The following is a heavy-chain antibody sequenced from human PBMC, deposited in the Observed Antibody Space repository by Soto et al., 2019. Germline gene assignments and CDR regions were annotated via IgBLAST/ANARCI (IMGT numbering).Heavy chain of an antibody. CDR2: ISSNGGST. J-gene: IGHJ3*02. CDR1: GFTFSSYA. D-gene: IGHD1-26*01. V-gene: IGHV3-64D*06. CDR3: AKEAGATGDDAFDI. Sequence: GGSLRLSCSASGFTFSSYAMHWVRQAPGKGLEYVSAISSNGGSTYYADSVKGRFTISRDNSKNTLYLQMSSLRAEDTAVYYCAKEAGATGDDAFDIWGQGTMVTVSS.